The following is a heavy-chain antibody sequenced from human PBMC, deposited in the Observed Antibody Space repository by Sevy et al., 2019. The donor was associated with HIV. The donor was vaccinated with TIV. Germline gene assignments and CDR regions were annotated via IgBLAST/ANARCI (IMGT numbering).Heavy chain of an antibody. Sequence: GGSLRLSCVVSGFTFSNYEINWVRQAPGKGLEWLSHISSSGSSIYYADSVKGRFTISRDNAKNSLYLQMSSLRAEDTAVYYCARGRYSYGMGAFDIWGQGTMVTVSS. CDR1: GFTFSNYE. V-gene: IGHV3-48*03. J-gene: IGHJ3*02. CDR3: ARGRYSYGMGAFDI. D-gene: IGHD5-18*01. CDR2: ISSSGSSI.